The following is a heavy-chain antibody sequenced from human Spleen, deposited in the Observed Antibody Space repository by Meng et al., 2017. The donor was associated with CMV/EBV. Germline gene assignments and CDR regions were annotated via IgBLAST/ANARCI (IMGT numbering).Heavy chain of an antibody. CDR1: GFTFSSYW. Sequence: GESLKISCAASGFTFSSYWMSWVRQAPGKGLEWVANIKQDGSEKYYVDSVKGRFTISRDNAKNSLYLQMNSLRAEDTAVYYCARKRSFWSGFGYYYYGMDVWGQGTTVTVSS. J-gene: IGHJ6*02. CDR3: ARKRSFWSGFGYYYYGMDV. D-gene: IGHD3-3*01. CDR2: IKQDGSEK. V-gene: IGHV3-7*03.